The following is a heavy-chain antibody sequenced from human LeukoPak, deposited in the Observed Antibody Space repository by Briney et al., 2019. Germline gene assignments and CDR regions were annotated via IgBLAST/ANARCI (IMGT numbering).Heavy chain of an antibody. CDR3: ARRGWLVNFDY. D-gene: IGHD6-19*01. V-gene: IGHV3-30*02. Sequence: GGSLRLSCAASGFIFPDYGIQWVRQAPGKGLEWVISIWHDGTHKSYADSVKGRFTISRDNSKNTLYLQMNTLRAEDTAIYHCARRGWLVNFDYWGQGTLVTVSS. J-gene: IGHJ4*02. CDR1: GFIFPDYG. CDR2: IWHDGTHK.